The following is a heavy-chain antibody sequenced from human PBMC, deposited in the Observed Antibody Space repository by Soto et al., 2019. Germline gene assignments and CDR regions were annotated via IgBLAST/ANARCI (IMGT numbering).Heavy chain of an antibody. CDR3: AARDCSSTSCYTNYYYYGMDV. Sequence: GESLKISCKCSGYSFTSYWISWVRQMPGKGLEWMGRIDPSDSYTNYSPSFQGHVTISADKSISTAYLQWSSLKASDTAMYYCAARDCSSTSCYTNYYYYGMDVWGQGTTVTVSS. V-gene: IGHV5-10-1*01. D-gene: IGHD2-2*02. CDR2: IDPSDSYT. J-gene: IGHJ6*02. CDR1: GYSFTSYW.